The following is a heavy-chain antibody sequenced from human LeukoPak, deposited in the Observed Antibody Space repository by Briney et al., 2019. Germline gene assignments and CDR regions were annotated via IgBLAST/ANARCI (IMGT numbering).Heavy chain of an antibody. V-gene: IGHV1-69*13. J-gene: IGHJ4*02. D-gene: IGHD3-9*01. CDR2: IIPLFDTA. CDR3: ARDLVGSHTGYSSGAWDY. Sequence: SVKVSCKASGGTFSNYAISWVRQAPGQGLEWMGGIIPLFDTADYAQKFQGRLTITADESTSTAYMELSSLRPEDTAVYYCARDLVGSHTGYSSGAWDYWGQGTLVTVSS. CDR1: GGTFSNYA.